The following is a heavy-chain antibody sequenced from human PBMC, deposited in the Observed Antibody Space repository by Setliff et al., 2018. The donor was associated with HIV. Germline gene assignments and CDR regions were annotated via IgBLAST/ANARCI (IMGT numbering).Heavy chain of an antibody. D-gene: IGHD1-26*01. J-gene: IGHJ4*02. CDR1: GITVSGIY. Sequence: PGGSLRLSCVASGITVSGIYMTWVRQAPGKGLEWVSVINGGTTTYYADSVKGRFTISRDNSKNTLYLQMNSLRVEDTAMYYCTRGRGSFDFWGQGTRVTVSS. CDR2: INGGTTT. CDR3: TRGRGSFDF. V-gene: IGHV3-66*02.